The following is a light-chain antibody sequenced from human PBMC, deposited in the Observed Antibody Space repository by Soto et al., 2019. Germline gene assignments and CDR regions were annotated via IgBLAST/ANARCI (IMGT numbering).Light chain of an antibody. Sequence: EIVITQSPATLSVSPGERATLSCRASQSVSSNLAWYQQKPGQSPRLLIYGTPTRATGIPARFSGSGSGTEFTLTVSXLQSEDFAVYYCHQYNFWPTFGQGTKVDIK. CDR3: HQYNFWPT. CDR1: QSVSSN. CDR2: GTP. V-gene: IGKV3-15*01. J-gene: IGKJ1*01.